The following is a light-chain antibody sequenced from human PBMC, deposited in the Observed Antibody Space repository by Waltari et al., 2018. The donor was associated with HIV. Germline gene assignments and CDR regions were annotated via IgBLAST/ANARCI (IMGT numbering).Light chain of an antibody. CDR3: QQYNNWLRT. J-gene: IGKJ1*01. V-gene: IGKV3-15*01. CDR2: GAS. CDR1: QSVSSN. Sequence: EIATTQSPPTLSVSPGETATLSCRASQSVSSNLAWYQQKPGQAPRLLIYGASIRATGIPARFSGSGSGTEFTLTISSLQSEDFAVYYCQQYNNWLRTFGQGTKVEIK.